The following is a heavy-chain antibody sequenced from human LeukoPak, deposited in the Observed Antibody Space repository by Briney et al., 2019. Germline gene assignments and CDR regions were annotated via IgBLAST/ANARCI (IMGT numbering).Heavy chain of an antibody. Sequence: PGESLKISCKGSGYTFTNYWIGWVRQMPGKGLEYMGIIYPRDSDTRYSPSFEGQVTISADKSISTAYLQWSSLKASDTAMYFCARKFCSSTTCYVAFDMWGQGTMVTVSS. D-gene: IGHD2-2*01. CDR3: ARKFCSSTTCYVAFDM. CDR2: IYPRDSDT. CDR1: GYTFTNYW. J-gene: IGHJ3*02. V-gene: IGHV5-51*01.